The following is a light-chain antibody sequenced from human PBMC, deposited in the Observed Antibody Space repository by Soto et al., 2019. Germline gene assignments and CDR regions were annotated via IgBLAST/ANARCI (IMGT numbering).Light chain of an antibody. Sequence: AIQLTQSPSSLSVSVGDRVTITCRASQDIRNDLGCYQQKPGNAPKLLIYAASTFHSRVPSRFSGSRSGTDFTLTISSLQPEDFATYYCLQDDTYPITFGQGTRLEIK. J-gene: IGKJ5*01. CDR3: LQDDTYPIT. V-gene: IGKV1-6*02. CDR1: QDIRND. CDR2: AAS.